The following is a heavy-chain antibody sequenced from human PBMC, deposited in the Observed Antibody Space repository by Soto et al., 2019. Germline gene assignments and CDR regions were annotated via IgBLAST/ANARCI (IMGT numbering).Heavy chain of an antibody. CDR2: IYYSGST. CDR1: GGSISSSSYY. V-gene: IGHV4-39*01. CDR3: ASPSNSSRNYYMDV. D-gene: IGHD6-13*01. J-gene: IGHJ6*03. Sequence: PSETQSLTSPVSGGSISSSSYYWGWIRQPPGKGLGWIGSIYYSGSTYYNPSLKSRVTISVDTSKNQFSLKLSSVTTADTAVYYCASPSNSSRNYYMDVWGKGTTVTVSS.